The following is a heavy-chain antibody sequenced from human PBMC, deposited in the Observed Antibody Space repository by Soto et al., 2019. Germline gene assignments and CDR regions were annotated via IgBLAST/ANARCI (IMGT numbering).Heavy chain of an antibody. J-gene: IGHJ4*02. D-gene: IGHD5-18*01. Sequence: GGSLRLSCSASGFTFSSYAMHWVRQAPGKGLEYVSAISSNGGSTYYADSVKGRFTISRDNSKNTLYLQMSSLRAEDTAVYYCVKEKQLWIFDYWGQGTLVTVSS. CDR1: GFTFSSYA. CDR2: ISSNGGST. CDR3: VKEKQLWIFDY. V-gene: IGHV3-64D*08.